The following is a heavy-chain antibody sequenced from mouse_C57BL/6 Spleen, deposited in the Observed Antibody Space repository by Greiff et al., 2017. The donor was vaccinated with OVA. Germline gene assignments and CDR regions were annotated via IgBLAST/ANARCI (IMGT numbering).Heavy chain of an antibody. CDR1: GFTFSDYG. V-gene: IGHV5-17*01. CDR2: ISSGSSTI. CDR3: ARRFYYSNYDAMDY. Sequence: EVMLVESGGGLVKPGGSLKLSCAASGFTFSDYGMHWVRQAPEKGLEWVAYISSGSSTIYYADTVKGRFTISRDNAKNTLFLQMTSLRSEDTAMYYCARRFYYSNYDAMDYWGQGTSVTVSS. D-gene: IGHD2-5*01. J-gene: IGHJ4*01.